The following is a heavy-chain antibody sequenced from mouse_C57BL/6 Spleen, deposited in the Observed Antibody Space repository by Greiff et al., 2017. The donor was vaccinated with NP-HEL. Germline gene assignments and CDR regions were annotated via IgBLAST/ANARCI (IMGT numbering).Heavy chain of an antibody. D-gene: IGHD1-1*02. CDR3: AREGRYGPSWYFDV. J-gene: IGHJ1*03. CDR1: GYTFTSYW. V-gene: IGHV1-53*01. CDR2: INPSNGGT. Sequence: VQLQQPGTELVKPGASVKLSCKASGYTFTSYWMHWVKQRPGQGLEWIGNINPSNGGTNYNEKFKSKATLTVDKSSSTAYMQPSSLTSEDSAVYYCAREGRYGPSWYFDVWGTGTTVTVSS.